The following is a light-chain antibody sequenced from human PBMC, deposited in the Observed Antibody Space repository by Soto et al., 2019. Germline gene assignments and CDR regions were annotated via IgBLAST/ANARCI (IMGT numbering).Light chain of an antibody. CDR2: DAN. CDR3: LLQYSEIRV. V-gene: IGLV7-46*01. Sequence: QSVVTQETSLTVSPGGTVTLTCGSSTGAVTSGHYPYWFQQRPGQAPKTLIYDANNKYPWTPARFSGSLFGGKATLTLSGAQPEDEAEYYCLLQYSEIRVFGGGTKVTVL. J-gene: IGLJ3*02. CDR1: TGAVTSGHY.